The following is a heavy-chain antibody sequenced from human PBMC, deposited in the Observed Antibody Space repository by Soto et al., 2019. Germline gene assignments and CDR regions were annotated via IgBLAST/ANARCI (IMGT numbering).Heavy chain of an antibody. CDR2: IYYSGST. CDR1: GGSISSGGYY. V-gene: IGHV4-31*03. J-gene: IGHJ4*02. CDR3: AARHFWSGYWTDTRFDY. Sequence: SETLSLTCTVSGGSISSGGYYWSWIRQHPGKGLEWIGYIYYSGSTYYNPSLKSRVTISVDTSKNQFSLKLSSVTAADTAVYYCAARHFWSGYWTDTRFDYWGQGTLVTVSS. D-gene: IGHD3-3*02.